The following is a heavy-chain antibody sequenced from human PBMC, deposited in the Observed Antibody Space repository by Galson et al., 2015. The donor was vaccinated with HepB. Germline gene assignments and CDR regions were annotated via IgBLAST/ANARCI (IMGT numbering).Heavy chain of an antibody. CDR2: ISWDGGST. V-gene: IGHV3-43*01. CDR1: GFTFSSYG. CDR3: AKDIRDTIFGVVINRWGGLDY. Sequence: SLRLSCAASGFTFSSYGMHWVRHAPGKGLEWVSLISWDGGSTYYADSVKGRFTISRDNSKNSLYLQMNSLRTEDTALYYCAKDIRDTIFGVVINRWGGLDYWGQGTLVTVSS. J-gene: IGHJ4*02. D-gene: IGHD3-3*01.